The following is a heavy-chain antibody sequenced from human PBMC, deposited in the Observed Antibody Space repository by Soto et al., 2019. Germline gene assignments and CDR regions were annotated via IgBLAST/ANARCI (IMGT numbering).Heavy chain of an antibody. Sequence: QVQLVESGGGVVQPGRSLRLSCAASGFTFSSYALHWVRLAPGKGLEWMAIISYDGSNKYYADSVKGRFTISRDNSKSTLYLQMNSLRVEDTAVYYCARDRATYYYGSGSYHDYWGQGTLVTVSS. V-gene: IGHV3-30-3*01. CDR1: GFTFSSYA. J-gene: IGHJ4*02. CDR3: ARDRATYYYGSGSYHDY. CDR2: ISYDGSNK. D-gene: IGHD3-10*01.